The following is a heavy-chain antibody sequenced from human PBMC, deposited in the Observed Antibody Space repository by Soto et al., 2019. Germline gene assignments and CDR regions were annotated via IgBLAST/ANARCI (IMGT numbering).Heavy chain of an antibody. Sequence: ASVKVSCKASGGTFSSYAISWVRQAPGQGLEWMGGIIPIFGTANYAQKFQGRVTITADESTSTAYMELSSLRSEDTAVYYCARGSIFGVVIHYYYYGMDVWGQGTTVTVSS. CDR1: GGTFSSYA. D-gene: IGHD3-3*01. CDR3: ARGSIFGVVIHYYYYGMDV. V-gene: IGHV1-69*13. CDR2: IIPIFGTA. J-gene: IGHJ6*02.